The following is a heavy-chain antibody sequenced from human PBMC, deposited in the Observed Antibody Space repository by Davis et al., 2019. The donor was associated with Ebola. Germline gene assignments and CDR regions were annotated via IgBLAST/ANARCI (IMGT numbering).Heavy chain of an antibody. J-gene: IGHJ3*02. D-gene: IGHD4-23*01. CDR1: GIAFSASP. CDR2: IRSKANSYAT. Sequence: ETLSLSCAVSGIAFSASPMHWVRQDSGKGLEWVGRIRSKANSYATAYAASVKGRFTISRDDSKNTAYMQMNSLKTEDTAVYYCHYGGTFDIWGQGTMVTVAS. V-gene: IGHV3-73*01. CDR3: HYGGTFDI.